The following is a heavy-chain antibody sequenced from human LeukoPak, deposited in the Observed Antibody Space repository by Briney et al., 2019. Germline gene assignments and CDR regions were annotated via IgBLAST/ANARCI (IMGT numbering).Heavy chain of an antibody. J-gene: IGHJ4*02. CDR3: ARGGSFGSY. Sequence: AAVIFSSTASGYTFINSGVNWVRQAPGQGLDWRGWISAYNGNTNYAQKRQGRVTLTTHTSTHTAYTGLSRPASTDPAVYYFARGGSFGSYWGQGTLITVSS. V-gene: IGHV1-18*01. CDR2: ISAYNGNT. CDR1: GYTFINSG. D-gene: IGHD3-10*01.